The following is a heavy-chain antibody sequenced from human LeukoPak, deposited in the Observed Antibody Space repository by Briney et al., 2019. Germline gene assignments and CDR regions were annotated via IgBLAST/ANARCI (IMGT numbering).Heavy chain of an antibody. D-gene: IGHD3-22*01. CDR2: ISGSGGST. CDR3: XXDFSVCYYDSRVLDY. V-gene: IGHV3-23*01. CDR1: GFTFSSYG. Sequence: GGSLRXSCAASGFTFSSYGMSWVRQAPGKGLEWVSAISGSGGSTYYADSVKGRFTISRDNSKNTLYLQMNSLRPEDTAVYYCXXDFSVCYYDSRVLDYWGQGTLVTVSS. J-gene: IGHJ4*02.